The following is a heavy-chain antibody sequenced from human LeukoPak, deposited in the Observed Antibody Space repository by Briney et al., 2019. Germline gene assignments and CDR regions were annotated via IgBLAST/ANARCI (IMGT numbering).Heavy chain of an antibody. D-gene: IGHD4-17*01. CDR2: IYPGDSDT. V-gene: IGHV5-51*01. Sequence: GESLKISCRGSGYSFTSYWIGWVRQMPGKGLEWMGIIYPGDSDTRYSPSFQGQVTISADKSISTAYLQWSSLKASDTAMYYCARVTTTPEGYYYYMDVWGKGTTVTVSS. J-gene: IGHJ6*03. CDR1: GYSFTSYW. CDR3: ARVTTTPEGYYYYMDV.